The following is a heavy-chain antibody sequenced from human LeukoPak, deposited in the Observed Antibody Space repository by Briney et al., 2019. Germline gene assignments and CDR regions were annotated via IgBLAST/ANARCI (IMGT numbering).Heavy chain of an antibody. D-gene: IGHD3-22*01. Sequence: ASVKVSCKASGYTFTGYYMHWVRQAPGQGLEWMGWINPNSGGTNYAQKFQGRVTMTRDTSISTAYMELSGLRSDDTAVYYCARGVRDSSGYYPNYYYYMDVWGKGTTVTVSS. CDR1: GYTFTGYY. CDR2: INPNSGGT. J-gene: IGHJ6*03. CDR3: ARGVRDSSGYYPNYYYYMDV. V-gene: IGHV1-2*02.